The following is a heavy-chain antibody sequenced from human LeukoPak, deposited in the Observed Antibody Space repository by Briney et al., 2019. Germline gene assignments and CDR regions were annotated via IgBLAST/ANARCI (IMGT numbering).Heavy chain of an antibody. V-gene: IGHV1-2*02. J-gene: IGHJ4*02. D-gene: IGHD6-6*01. CDR3: ARDYSSSSGYFDY. CDR1: GYTFTGYY. CDR2: INPNSGDT. Sequence: ASVKVSCKASGYTFTGYYMHWVRQAPGQGLEWMGWINPNSGDTNYAEKFQGRVTMTRDTSISTAYMDLRRLRTDDTAVYYCARDYSSSSGYFDYWGQGTLVTVSS.